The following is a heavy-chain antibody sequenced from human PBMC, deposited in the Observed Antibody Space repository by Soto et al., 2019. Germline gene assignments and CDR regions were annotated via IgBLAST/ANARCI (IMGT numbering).Heavy chain of an antibody. CDR3: ASRSSSHNWFDP. V-gene: IGHV1-69*12. Sequence: QVQLVQSGAEVKKPGSSVKVSCKASGGTFTSYAISWVRQAPGQGLEWMGGIIPIFGTANYAQKFQGRVTMTADESTSTAYKELSSLRSEDTAVYDCASRSSSHNWFDPWGQGSLVTVSS. J-gene: IGHJ5*02. D-gene: IGHD6-6*01. CDR1: GGTFTSYA. CDR2: IIPIFGTA.